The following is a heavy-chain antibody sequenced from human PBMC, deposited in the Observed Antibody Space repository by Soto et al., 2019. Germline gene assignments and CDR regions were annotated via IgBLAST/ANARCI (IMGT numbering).Heavy chain of an antibody. D-gene: IGHD3-3*01. CDR2: ISYDGSNK. Sequence: LRLSCAASGFTFSSYGMHWVRQAPGKGLEWVAVISYDGSNKYYADSVKGRFTISRDNSKNTLYLQMNSLRAEDTAVYYCANDPAFFGVVIPTYYYYGMDVWGQGTTVTVSS. CDR3: ANDPAFFGVVIPTYYYYGMDV. CDR1: GFTFSSYG. J-gene: IGHJ6*02. V-gene: IGHV3-30*18.